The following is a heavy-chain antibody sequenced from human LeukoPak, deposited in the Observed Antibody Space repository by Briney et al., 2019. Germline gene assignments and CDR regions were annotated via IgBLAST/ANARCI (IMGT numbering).Heavy chain of an antibody. CDR1: GGSFSGYY. CDR3: ASLGGYYYYYMDV. Sequence: SETLSLTCAVYGGSFSGYYWSWIRQPPGKGLEWIGEINHSGSTNYNPSLTSRVTISVDTSKNQFSLKLSSVTAADTAVYYCASLGGYYYYYMDVWGKGTTVTISS. CDR2: INHSGST. J-gene: IGHJ6*03. D-gene: IGHD7-27*01. V-gene: IGHV4-34*01.